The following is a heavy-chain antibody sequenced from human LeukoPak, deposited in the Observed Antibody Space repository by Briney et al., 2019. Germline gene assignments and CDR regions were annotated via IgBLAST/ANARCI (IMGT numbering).Heavy chain of an antibody. CDR1: GASISSYY. D-gene: IGHD3-22*01. J-gene: IGHJ3*02. Sequence: SETLSLTCTVSGASISSYYWSWIRQPPGEGLEWIGYMYYSGSGSTNYNPSLKSRVTISVDTSKNQFSLRLSSVTAADTAVYYCARGRGYYDAFDIWGQGTMVTVSS. CDR2: MYYSGSGST. V-gene: IGHV4-59*01. CDR3: ARGRGYYDAFDI.